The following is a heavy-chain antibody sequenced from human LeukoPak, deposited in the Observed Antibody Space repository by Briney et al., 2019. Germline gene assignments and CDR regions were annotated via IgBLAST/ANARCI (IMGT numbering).Heavy chain of an antibody. J-gene: IGHJ4*02. CDR1: GFTFRRYS. CDR2: ISSSSSYI. Sequence: GSLRLSFAASGFTFRRYSINWVRPAPGEGLEWVSSISSSSSYIYYADSVKGRFTISRDNAKNSLYLQMNSLRAEDTAVYYCAREYYYGSGSYGSDYWGQGTLVTVSS. D-gene: IGHD3-10*01. V-gene: IGHV3-21*01. CDR3: AREYYYGSGSYGSDY.